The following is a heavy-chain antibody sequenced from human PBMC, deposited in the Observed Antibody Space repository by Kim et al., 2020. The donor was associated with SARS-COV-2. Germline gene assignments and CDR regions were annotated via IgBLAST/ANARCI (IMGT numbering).Heavy chain of an antibody. V-gene: IGHV4-59*01. CDR3: ARYLGGEGAFDI. Sequence: NPSLNSRVTISLGTSKSQFALKLTSVTAADTAVYYCARYLGGEGAFDIWGQGTIVTVSS. D-gene: IGHD3-9*01. J-gene: IGHJ3*02.